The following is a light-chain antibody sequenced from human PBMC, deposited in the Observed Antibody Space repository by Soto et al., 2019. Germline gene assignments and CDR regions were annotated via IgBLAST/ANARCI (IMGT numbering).Light chain of an antibody. CDR2: DVS. J-gene: IGLJ1*01. Sequence: QSALTQPASVSGSPGQSITISCTGTSSDVGGYNYVSWYQQHPGKAPKLMIYDVSNRPSGVSNRFSGSKSGNKASLTIHGLPAEDEADYYCSSYTSSSTSVFGTGTKVTVL. V-gene: IGLV2-14*01. CDR3: SSYTSSSTSV. CDR1: SSDVGGYNY.